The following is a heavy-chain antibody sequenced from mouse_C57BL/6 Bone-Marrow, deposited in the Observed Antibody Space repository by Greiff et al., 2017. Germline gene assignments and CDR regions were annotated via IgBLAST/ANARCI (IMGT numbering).Heavy chain of an antibody. CDR1: GYTFTSYW. CDR3: ARRSSFWFAY. V-gene: IGHV1-64*01. J-gene: IGHJ3*01. CDR2: IHPNCGST. Sequence: QVQLQQPGAELVKPGASVKLSCKASGYTFTSYWMHWVKQRPGQGLEWIGMIHPNCGSTNYNEKFKSKVTLTVDKSSSTAYMQLSSLTSEDSAVYYCARRSSFWFAYWGQGTLVTVSA.